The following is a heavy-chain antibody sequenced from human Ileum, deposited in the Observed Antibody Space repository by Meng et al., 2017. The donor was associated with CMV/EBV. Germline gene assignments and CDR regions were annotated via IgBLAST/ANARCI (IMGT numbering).Heavy chain of an antibody. D-gene: IGHD5-18*01. CDR2: IYINGST. CDR3: ARGGVGYSYGQYYQYYGLDV. CDR1: GGSVTSRVYN. J-gene: IGHJ6*02. Sequence: SETLSLTCIVSGGSVTSRVYNWNWIRQSPGKGREWIGYIYINGSTDYNSSLKSRVIILVDTSKNQFSLQVGSVTAADTAVYYCARGGVGYSYGQYYQYYGLDVWGQGTAVTVSS. V-gene: IGHV4-61*08.